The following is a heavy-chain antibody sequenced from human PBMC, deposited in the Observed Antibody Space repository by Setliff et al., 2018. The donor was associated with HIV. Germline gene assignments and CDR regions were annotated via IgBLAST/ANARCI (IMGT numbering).Heavy chain of an antibody. CDR1: GFTFSSYG. Sequence: GGSLRLSCAATGFTFSSYGMHWVRQAPGKGPEWVAFIRYDGSNKYYADSVKGRFTISRDNSKNTLYLQMNSLRAEDTAVYYCAKEGSYCSGGSCYRYYYYGMDVWGQGTTVTVSS. J-gene: IGHJ6*02. D-gene: IGHD2-15*01. V-gene: IGHV3-30*02. CDR2: IRYDGSNK. CDR3: AKEGSYCSGGSCYRYYYYGMDV.